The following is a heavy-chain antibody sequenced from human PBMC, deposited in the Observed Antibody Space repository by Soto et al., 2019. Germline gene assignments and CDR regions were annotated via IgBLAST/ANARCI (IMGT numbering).Heavy chain of an antibody. Sequence: GASVKVSCKASGYNFPSYGFSWVRQAPGQGLEWMGWISANNGNTNYAQKFQDRVTMTTDTSTTTAYMELRSLRSDDTAVYYCARDQVFEDSSRNLPGYWGRGTLVTVS. CDR3: ARDQVFEDSSRNLPGY. CDR2: ISANNGNT. V-gene: IGHV1-18*01. D-gene: IGHD3-22*01. CDR1: GYNFPSYG. J-gene: IGHJ4*02.